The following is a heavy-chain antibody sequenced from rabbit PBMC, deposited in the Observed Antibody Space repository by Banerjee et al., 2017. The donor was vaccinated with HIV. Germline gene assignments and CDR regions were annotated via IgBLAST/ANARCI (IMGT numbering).Heavy chain of an antibody. CDR3: ARDLAAVTGWNFGL. CDR1: GLDFSSSYW. V-gene: IGHV1S45*01. CDR2: INTSSGNT. D-gene: IGHD7-1*01. J-gene: IGHJ6*01. Sequence: QQQLVESGGGLVKPGASLTLTCTASGLDFSSSYWICWVRQAPGKGLEWIACINTSSGNTVYASWAKGRFTISRTSSTTVTLQMTSLTAADTATYFCARDLAAVTGWNFGLWGPGTLVTV.